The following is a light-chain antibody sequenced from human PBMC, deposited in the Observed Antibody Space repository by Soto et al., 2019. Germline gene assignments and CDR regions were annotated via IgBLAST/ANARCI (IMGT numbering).Light chain of an antibody. J-gene: IGLJ1*01. Sequence: QSALTQPASVSGSPGQSITISCTGTSSDVGGYNHVSWYQQHPGKAPKLMIYDVSKRPSGVPDRFSGSKSGNTASLTISGLQAEDEADYYCCSYAGSSYVFGTGTKLTVL. CDR3: CSYAGSSYV. CDR1: SSDVGGYNH. V-gene: IGLV2-11*01. CDR2: DVS.